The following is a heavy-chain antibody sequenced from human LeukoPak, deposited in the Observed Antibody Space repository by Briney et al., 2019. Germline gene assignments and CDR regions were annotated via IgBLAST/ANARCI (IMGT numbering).Heavy chain of an antibody. CDR1: GGSISSYY. D-gene: IGHD3-22*01. CDR3: ARHGDYYDSSGYPFGY. J-gene: IGHJ4*02. CDR2: IYYSGST. Sequence: TETLSLTCTVLGGSISSYYCSWIRQPPGKGPEWIGYIYYSGSTNSTPSLKSRVTISVETSKNQFPLKLSSVTAADTAVYYCARHGDYYDSSGYPFGYWGQGTLVTVSS. V-gene: IGHV4-59*08.